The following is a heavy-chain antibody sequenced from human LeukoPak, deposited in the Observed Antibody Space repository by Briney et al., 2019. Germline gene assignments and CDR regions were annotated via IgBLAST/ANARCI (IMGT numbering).Heavy chain of an antibody. V-gene: IGHV3-30*04. J-gene: IGHJ3*02. CDR2: ISDDGSNK. Sequence: GGSLRPSCAASGFTFSSYAMHWVRQAPGKGLEWVAVISDDGSNKYYADSVKGRFTISRDNSKNTLYLQMNSLRPEDTAVYYCARVDDLDAFDIWGQGTMVTVSS. D-gene: IGHD2-2*03. CDR1: GFTFSSYA. CDR3: ARVDDLDAFDI.